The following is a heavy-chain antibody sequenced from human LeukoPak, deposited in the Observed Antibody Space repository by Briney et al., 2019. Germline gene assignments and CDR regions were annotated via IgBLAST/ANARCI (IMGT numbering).Heavy chain of an antibody. V-gene: IGHV4-38-2*02. CDR1: GYSISSGFY. D-gene: IGHD3-9*01. CDR2: IDRGGST. Sequence: SETLSLTCTVSGYSISSGFYWGWIRQPPVKGLEWIGSIDRGGSTYYNPSLKSRVTISVDTSKNQFSLKLSSVTAADTAVYYCARVVGEGYDILTGYQTNNWFDPWGQGTLVTVSS. CDR3: ARVVGEGYDILTGYQTNNWFDP. J-gene: IGHJ5*02.